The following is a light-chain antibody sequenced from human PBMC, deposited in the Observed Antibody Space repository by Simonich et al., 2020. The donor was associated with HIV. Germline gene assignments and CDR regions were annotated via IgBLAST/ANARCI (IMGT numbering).Light chain of an antibody. CDR3: QQYNNWPSPFT. J-gene: IGKJ3*01. CDR2: YAS. Sequence: EIVMTQSPATLSVSPGERATLTFRASQNIAGKLAWYQHKPDQAPRLLIVYASTRATGVPARFSGSGFGTDFTLTISSMQSEDFAVDYCQQYNNWPSPFTFGPGTEVDIK. V-gene: IGKV3-15*01. CDR1: QNIAGK.